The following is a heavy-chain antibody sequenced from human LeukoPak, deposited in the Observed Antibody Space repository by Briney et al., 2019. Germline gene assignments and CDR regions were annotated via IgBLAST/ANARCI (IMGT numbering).Heavy chain of an antibody. CDR3: ARDKVARGYNWFDP. CDR1: GYTFTKYA. J-gene: IGHJ5*02. V-gene: IGHV7-4-1*02. D-gene: IGHD3-10*01. Sequence: ASVKVSCKASGYTFTKYAMNWVRQAPGQGLEWMGWIDTNTGNPTYAQGFTGRFVFSLDTSASTAYLQISSLKAEDTAVYYCARDKVARGYNWFDPWGQGTLVTVSS. CDR2: IDTNTGNP.